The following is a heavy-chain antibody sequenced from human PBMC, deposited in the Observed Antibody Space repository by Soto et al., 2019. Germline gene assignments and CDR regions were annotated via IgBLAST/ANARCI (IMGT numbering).Heavy chain of an antibody. J-gene: IGHJ3*02. V-gene: IGHV3-15*01. CDR3: TTYWTGNSASYDILTGASDAFDI. Sequence: GGSLRLSCAVSGFTFSNAWMIWVRQAPGKGLEWVGRIKSKTDGGTTDYAAPVKGRFTISRDDSKNTLYLQMNSLKTEDTAVYYCTTYWTGNSASYDILTGASDAFDIWGQGTMVTVSS. D-gene: IGHD3-9*01. CDR2: IKSKTDGGTT. CDR1: GFTFSNAW.